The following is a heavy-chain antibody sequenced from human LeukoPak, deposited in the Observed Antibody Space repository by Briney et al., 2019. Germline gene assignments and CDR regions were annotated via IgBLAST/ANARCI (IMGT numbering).Heavy chain of an antibody. CDR3: ARESSSWYGYFHH. V-gene: IGHV6-1*01. CDR2: TYYRSKWYN. D-gene: IGHD6-13*01. J-gene: IGHJ1*01. CDR1: GDSVSSNSAA. Sequence: SQTLSLTCVISGDSVSSNSAAWNWNRQSPSRGLEWLGRTYYRSKWYNDYAVSEKSRININPDTSKNQFSLQLNYVTPEDTAVYYCARESSSWYGYFHHWGQGTLVTVSS.